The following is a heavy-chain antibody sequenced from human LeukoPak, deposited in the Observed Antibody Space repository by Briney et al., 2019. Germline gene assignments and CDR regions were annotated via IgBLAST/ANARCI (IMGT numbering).Heavy chain of an antibody. D-gene: IGHD6-13*01. J-gene: IGHJ3*02. CDR2: ISSNGGST. CDR1: GFTFSSYA. CDR3: ARAMIGRGYSSSWTPHDAFDI. V-gene: IGHV3-64*01. Sequence: SGGSLRLSCAASGFTFSSYAMHWVRQAPGKGLEYVSAISSNGGSTYYANSVKGRFTISRDNSKNTLYLQMGSLRAEDMAVYYCARAMIGRGYSSSWTPHDAFDIWGQGTMVTVSS.